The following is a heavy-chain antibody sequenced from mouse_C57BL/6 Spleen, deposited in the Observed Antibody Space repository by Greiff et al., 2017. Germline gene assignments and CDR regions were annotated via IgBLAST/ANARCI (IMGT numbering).Heavy chain of an antibody. CDR2: IYPGDGDT. CDR1: GYAFSSSW. V-gene: IGHV1-82*01. J-gene: IGHJ2*01. D-gene: IGHD3-1*01. CDR3: SPSGPPGHYIDY. Sequence: QVQLQQSGPELVKPGASVKISCKASGYAFSSSWMNWVKQRPGQGLEWIGRIYPGDGDTNYNEKFKGKATLTADKSSSTAYMQLSSLTSEDSAVXFFSPSGPPGHYIDYWGQGTTLTVSS.